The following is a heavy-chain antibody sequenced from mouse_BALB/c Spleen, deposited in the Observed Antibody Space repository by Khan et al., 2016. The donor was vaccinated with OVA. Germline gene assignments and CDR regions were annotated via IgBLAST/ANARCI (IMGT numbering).Heavy chain of an antibody. CDR3: ARALGAYDYDTYWYFDV. CDR1: GFTFSNFG. D-gene: IGHD2-4*01. J-gene: IGHJ1*01. V-gene: IGHV5-17*02. CDR2: ISSGTSPI. Sequence: EVELVESGGGLVQPGGSRKLSCAASGFTFSNFGMHWVRLAPEKGLEWVAYISSGTSPIYYADTVKGRFTISRDNPKNTLFLQMTSLRSEDTAMYYCARALGAYDYDTYWYFDVWGAGTTVTVSS.